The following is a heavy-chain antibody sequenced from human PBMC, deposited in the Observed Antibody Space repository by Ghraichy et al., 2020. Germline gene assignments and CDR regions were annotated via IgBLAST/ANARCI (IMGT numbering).Heavy chain of an antibody. CDR2: IYHSGST. CDR1: GGSISSGGYS. D-gene: IGHD3-22*01. J-gene: IGHJ4*02. V-gene: IGHV4-30-2*01. CDR3: ARAPDSSGYYYFDY. Sequence: SETLSLTCAVSGGSISSGGYSWSWIRQPPGKGLEWIGYIYHSGSTYYNPSLKSRVTISVDRSKNQFSLKLSSVTAADTAVYYCARAPDSSGYYYFDYWGQGTLVTVSS.